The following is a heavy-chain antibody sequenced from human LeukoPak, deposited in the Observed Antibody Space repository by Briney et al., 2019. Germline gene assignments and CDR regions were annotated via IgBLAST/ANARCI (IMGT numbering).Heavy chain of an antibody. V-gene: IGHV3-23*01. CDR3: AKMYSGSYYFDY. J-gene: IGHJ4*02. Sequence: GGSLRLSCAASGFTFDSYAMSWVRQAPGKGLEWVSAISGSGGSTYYADSVKGRFTISRDNSKNTLYLQMNSLRAEDTAVYYCAKMYSGSYYFDYWGQGTLVTVSS. D-gene: IGHD1-26*01. CDR2: ISGSGGST. CDR1: GFTFDSYA.